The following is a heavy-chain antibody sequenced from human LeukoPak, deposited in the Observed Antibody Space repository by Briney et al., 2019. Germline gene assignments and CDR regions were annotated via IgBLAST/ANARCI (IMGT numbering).Heavy chain of an antibody. D-gene: IGHD3-10*01. CDR3: ASLSMVRGVISDPYYYGMDV. CDR1: GGTFSSYA. CDR2: IIPILGIA. Sequence: SVKVSCKASGGTFSSYAISWVRQAPGQGLEWMGRIIPILGIANYAQKFQGRVTITADKSTSTAYMELSSLRSEDTAVYYCASLSMVRGVISDPYYYGMDVWGQGTTVTVSS. V-gene: IGHV1-69*04. J-gene: IGHJ6*02.